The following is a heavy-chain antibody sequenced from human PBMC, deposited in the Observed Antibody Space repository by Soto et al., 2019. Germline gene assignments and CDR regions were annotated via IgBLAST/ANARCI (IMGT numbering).Heavy chain of an antibody. CDR2: ISSSSSYI. Sequence: EVQLVESGGGLVKPGGSLRLSCAAAGFTFSSYSMNWVRQAPGKGLEWVSSISSSSSYIYYADSVKGRFTISRDNAKNSLYLQMNNLRAEDTAMYYCARDRESYYVVVRVDALDIWGQGTMVTVSS. CDR3: ARDRESYYVVVRVDALDI. J-gene: IGHJ3*02. D-gene: IGHD1-26*01. CDR1: GFTFSSYS. V-gene: IGHV3-21*01.